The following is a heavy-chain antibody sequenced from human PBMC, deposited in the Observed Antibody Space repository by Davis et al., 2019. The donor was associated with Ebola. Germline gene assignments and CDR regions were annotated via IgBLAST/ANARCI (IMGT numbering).Heavy chain of an antibody. V-gene: IGHV1-46*01. D-gene: IGHD6-19*01. Sequence: ASVKVSCKASGYTFTSYYMHWVRQAPGQGLEWMGIINPSGGSPSNAQKFQGRVTMTRDTSTSTVYMELSSLRSEDTAVYYCARDLNPHSGWYGLLVDHWGQGTLVTVSS. CDR3: ARDLNPHSGWYGLLVDH. CDR2: INPSGGSP. CDR1: GYTFTSYY. J-gene: IGHJ4*02.